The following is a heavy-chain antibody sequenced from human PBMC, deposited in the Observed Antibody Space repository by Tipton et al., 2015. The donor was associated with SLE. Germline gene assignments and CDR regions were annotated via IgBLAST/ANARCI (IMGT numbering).Heavy chain of an antibody. D-gene: IGHD4/OR15-4a*01. J-gene: IGHJ4*02. Sequence: LRLSCAASGFTFSSYEMNWVRQAPGKGLEWVSYISSSGSTIYYADSVKGRFTISRDNAKNSLYLQMNSLRAEDTAVYYCAREDATISGYFDYWGQGTLVTVSS. CDR3: AREDATISGYFDY. CDR2: ISSSGSTI. V-gene: IGHV3-48*03. CDR1: GFTFSSYE.